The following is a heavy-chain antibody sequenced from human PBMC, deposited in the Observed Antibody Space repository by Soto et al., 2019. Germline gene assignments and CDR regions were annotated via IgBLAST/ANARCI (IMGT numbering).Heavy chain of an antibody. CDR3: ARLGRMGRITMVRGVITKSWYFDL. Sequence: SETPSLTCAVYGGSFSGYYWSWIRQPPGKGLEWIGEINHSGSTNYNPSLKSRVTISVDTSKNQFSLKLSSVTAADTAVYYCARLGRMGRITMVRGVITKSWYFDLWGRGTLVTAPQ. CDR2: INHSGST. CDR1: GGSFSGYY. J-gene: IGHJ2*01. V-gene: IGHV4-34*01. D-gene: IGHD3-10*01.